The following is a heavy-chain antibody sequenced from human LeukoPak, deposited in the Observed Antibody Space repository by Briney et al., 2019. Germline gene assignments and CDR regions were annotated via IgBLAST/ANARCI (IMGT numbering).Heavy chain of an antibody. D-gene: IGHD6-13*01. Sequence: PSETLSLTCTVSGGSISSSSYYWGWIRQPPGKGLEWIGSIYYSGSTYYNPSLKSRVTISVDTSKNQFSLKLSSVTAADTAVYYCARALKDIAAAGTRVIYYYYMDVWGKGTTVTVSS. CDR1: GGSISSSSYY. CDR2: IYYSGST. V-gene: IGHV4-39*07. J-gene: IGHJ6*03. CDR3: ARALKDIAAAGTRVIYYYYMDV.